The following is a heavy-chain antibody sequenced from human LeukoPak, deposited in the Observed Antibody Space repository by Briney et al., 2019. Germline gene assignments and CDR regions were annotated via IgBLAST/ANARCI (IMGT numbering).Heavy chain of an antibody. Sequence: GGSLRLSCAASGFTFSSYGMHWVRQAPGKGLEWVAFIRYDGSNKYYADSVKGRFTISRDNSKNTLYLQMNSLRAEDTAVYYCAKDLRAVVTAIAQPPWFDPWGQGTLVTVSS. CDR2: IRYDGSNK. V-gene: IGHV3-30*02. J-gene: IGHJ5*02. CDR1: GFTFSSYG. D-gene: IGHD2-21*02. CDR3: AKDLRAVVTAIAQPPWFDP.